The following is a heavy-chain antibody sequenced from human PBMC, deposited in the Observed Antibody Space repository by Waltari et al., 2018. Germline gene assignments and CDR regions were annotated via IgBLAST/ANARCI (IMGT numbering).Heavy chain of an antibody. V-gene: IGHV3-21*01. D-gene: IGHD6-13*01. CDR2: ISSSSSYI. Sequence: EVQLVESGGGLIQPGGSLRRSCAASGFTFSSYSMNWVRQAPGKGLEWVSSISSSSSYIYYADSVKGRFTISRDNAKNSLYLQMNSLRAEDTAVYYCARDIAAAADYWGQGTLVTVSS. CDR1: GFTFSSYS. J-gene: IGHJ4*02. CDR3: ARDIAAAADY.